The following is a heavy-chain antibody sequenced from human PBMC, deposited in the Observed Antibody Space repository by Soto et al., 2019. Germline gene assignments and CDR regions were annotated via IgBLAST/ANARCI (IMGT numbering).Heavy chain of an antibody. J-gene: IGHJ3*02. D-gene: IGHD6-13*01. V-gene: IGHV5-51*01. Sequence: GESLKISCKGSGYSFTIYWIGWVRQMPGKGLEWMGIIYPGDSDTRYSPSFQGQVTISADKSISTAYLQWSSLKASDTAKYYCARPNSSSWRDAFDIWGQGTMVTVSS. CDR1: GYSFTIYW. CDR2: IYPGDSDT. CDR3: ARPNSSSWRDAFDI.